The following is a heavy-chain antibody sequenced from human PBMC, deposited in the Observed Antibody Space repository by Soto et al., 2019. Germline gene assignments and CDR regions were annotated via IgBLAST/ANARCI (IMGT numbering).Heavy chain of an antibody. Sequence: GASVKVSCKASGGTFSSYAISWVRQAPGQGLEWMGGIIPIFGTANYAQKFQGRVTITADESTSTAYMELSSLRSEDTAVYYCARDKRPLEAGGLDYWGQGTLVTVSS. CDR2: IIPIFGTA. D-gene: IGHD3-10*01. CDR3: ARDKRPLEAGGLDY. CDR1: GGTFSSYA. J-gene: IGHJ4*02. V-gene: IGHV1-69*13.